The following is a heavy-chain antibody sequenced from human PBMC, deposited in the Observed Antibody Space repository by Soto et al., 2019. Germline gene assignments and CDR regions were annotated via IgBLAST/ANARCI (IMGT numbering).Heavy chain of an antibody. CDR1: GGSISSSSYY. V-gene: IGHV4-39*01. D-gene: IGHD3-3*01. CDR3: ARHGLHAETIFGVVTRDY. J-gene: IGHJ4*02. Sequence: SETLSLTCTVSGGSISSSSYYWGWIRQPPGKGLEWIGSIYYSGSTYYNPSLKSRVTISVDTSKNKFSRKLSSVTAADTAVYYCARHGLHAETIFGVVTRDYWGQGTLVTVSS. CDR2: IYYSGST.